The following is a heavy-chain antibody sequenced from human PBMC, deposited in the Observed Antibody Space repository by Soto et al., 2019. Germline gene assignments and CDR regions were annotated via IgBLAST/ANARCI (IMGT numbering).Heavy chain of an antibody. V-gene: IGHV1-18*01. CDR3: ARDRLRGYDSSGFYS. D-gene: IGHD3-22*01. CDR2: ISGHNGNT. CDR1: GYTFTSYG. Sequence: ASVKVSCKASGYTFTSYGISWVRQAPGQGLEWMGWISGHNGNTYFAQKLQGRVTMTTDTSTSTAYMDLRSLSSDDTAVYYCARDRLRGYDSSGFYSWGQGTMVTVSS. J-gene: IGHJ4*02.